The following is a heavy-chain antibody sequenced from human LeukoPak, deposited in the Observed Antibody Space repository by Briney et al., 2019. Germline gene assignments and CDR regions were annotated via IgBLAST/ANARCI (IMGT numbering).Heavy chain of an antibody. CDR1: GYTSTSYY. CDR3: ARENAELHIDY. J-gene: IGHJ4*02. V-gene: IGHV1-46*01. D-gene: IGHD1-1*01. CDR2: INPSGGST. Sequence: ASVKVSCKASGYTSTSYYMHWVRPAPGQGLEWMGIINPSGGSTSYAQKFQGRVTMTRDTSTSTVYMELSSLRSEDTAVYYCARENAELHIDYWGQGTLVTVSS.